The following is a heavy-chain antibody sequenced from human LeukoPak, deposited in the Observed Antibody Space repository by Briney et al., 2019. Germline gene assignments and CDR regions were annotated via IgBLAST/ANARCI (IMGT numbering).Heavy chain of an antibody. CDR2: IYWNDDK. V-gene: IGHV2-5*01. Sequence: ESGPTLVKPTQPLTLTCTFSGFSLRTSGMYVGWIRQPPGKALEWLALIYWNDDKRYSPSLKSRLTITKDTSKNQVVLTMTNMDPVDTATYYCAHRNSDYRAFDIWGQGTMVTVSS. CDR1: GFSLRTSGMY. J-gene: IGHJ3*02. D-gene: IGHD4-11*01. CDR3: AHRNSDYRAFDI.